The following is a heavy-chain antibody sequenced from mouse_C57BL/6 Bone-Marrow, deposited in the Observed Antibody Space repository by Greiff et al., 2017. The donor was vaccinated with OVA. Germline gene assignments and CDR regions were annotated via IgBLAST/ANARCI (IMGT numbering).Heavy chain of an antibody. CDR3: AREDDYDD. D-gene: IGHD2-4*01. Sequence: QVQLQQPGAELVKPGASVKLSCKASGYTFTSYWMHWVKQRPGRGLEWIGRIDPNSGGTKYNAKFKSKATLTVDKPSSTAYMQLGSLTSDDSAGYSCAREDDYDDWGQGTTLTVSS. CDR1: GYTFTSYW. J-gene: IGHJ2*01. V-gene: IGHV1-72*01. CDR2: IDPNSGGT.